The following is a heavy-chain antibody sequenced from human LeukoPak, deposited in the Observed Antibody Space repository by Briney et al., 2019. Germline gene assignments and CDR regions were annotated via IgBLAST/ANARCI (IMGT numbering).Heavy chain of an antibody. D-gene: IGHD3-9*01. J-gene: IGHJ4*02. CDR2: IDPSDSYT. CDR3: ANYYDILTGYYN. V-gene: IGHV5-10-1*01. Sequence: GESLKISCKGSGYSFTSYWISWVRQMPGKVLELMGRIDPSDSYTNYSPSFQGHVTISADKSISTAYLQWSSLKASDTAMYYCANYYDILTGYYNWGQGTLVTVSS. CDR1: GYSFTSYW.